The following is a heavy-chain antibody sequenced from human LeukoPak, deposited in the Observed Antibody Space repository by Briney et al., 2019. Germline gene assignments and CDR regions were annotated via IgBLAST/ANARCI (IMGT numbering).Heavy chain of an antibody. CDR1: GYTFTGYY. D-gene: IGHD6-6*01. V-gene: IGHV1-2*02. CDR3: ARVFEYSSSGVGY. Sequence: ASVKVSCKASGYTFTGYYMHWVRQAPGQGLGWMGWINPNSGGTNYAQKFQGRVTMARDTSISTAYMELSRLRSDDTAVYYCARVFEYSSSGVGYWGQGTLVTASS. CDR2: INPNSGGT. J-gene: IGHJ4*02.